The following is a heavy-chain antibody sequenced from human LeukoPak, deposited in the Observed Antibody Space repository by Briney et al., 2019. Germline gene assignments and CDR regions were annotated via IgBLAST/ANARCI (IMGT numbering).Heavy chain of an antibody. Sequence: SETLSLTCTVSGGSISSYFWSWDRQPPGKGLEWIAYVHYSDNSNYNPSLKSRVTISLDTSKNQFSLRLSSVTAADTAFYYCARALGFSSSYYDPRFDYWGQGTLVTVSS. CDR2: VHYSDNS. CDR3: ARALGFSSSYYDPRFDY. V-gene: IGHV4-59*01. CDR1: GGSISSYF. J-gene: IGHJ4*02. D-gene: IGHD1-26*01.